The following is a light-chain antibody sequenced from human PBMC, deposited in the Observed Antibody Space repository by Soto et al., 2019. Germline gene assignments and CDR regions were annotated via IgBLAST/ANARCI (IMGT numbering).Light chain of an antibody. Sequence: QSALNQPASVSGSPGQSITISCTGTSRDIGTSNLVSWYQQYPGKAPKLMIYEVTKRPSGISYRFSGSKSGNTASLTISGLQLEDKADYYCYSFTGTSTSLFVFGTGTKVTVL. CDR1: SRDIGTSNL. CDR3: YSFTGTSTSLFV. CDR2: EVT. J-gene: IGLJ1*01. V-gene: IGLV2-23*02.